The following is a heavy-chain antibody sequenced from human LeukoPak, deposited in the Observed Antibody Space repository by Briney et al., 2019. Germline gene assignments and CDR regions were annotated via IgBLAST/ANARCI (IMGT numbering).Heavy chain of an antibody. D-gene: IGHD6-13*01. CDR2: IYYSGST. CDR1: GDSISSYY. CDR3: ARSAGSSWYLYAFDI. V-gene: IGHV4-59*08. J-gene: IGHJ3*02. Sequence: SETLSLTCTVSGDSISSYYWSWIRQPPGKGLEWIGYIYYSGSTNYNPSLKSRVTISVDTSKNQFSLKLSSVTAADTAVYYCARSAGSSWYLYAFDIWGQGTMVTVSS.